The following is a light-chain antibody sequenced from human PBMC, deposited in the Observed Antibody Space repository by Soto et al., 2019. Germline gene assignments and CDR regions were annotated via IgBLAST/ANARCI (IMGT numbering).Light chain of an antibody. J-gene: IGKJ5*01. Sequence: EIVMTQSPATLSVSPGERATLSCRASQSVSSYLAWYQQKPGQAPRLLIYDASTRATGIPARFSGSGSGTEFTLTISSLQSEDFAVYYCQQYSNWPPITFGQGTRLEIK. V-gene: IGKV3-15*01. CDR2: DAS. CDR1: QSVSSY. CDR3: QQYSNWPPIT.